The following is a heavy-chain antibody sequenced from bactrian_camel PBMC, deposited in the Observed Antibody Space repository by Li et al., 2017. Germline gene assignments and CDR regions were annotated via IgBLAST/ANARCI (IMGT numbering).Heavy chain of an antibody. J-gene: IGHJ4*01. CDR1: GHARGSNC. CDR3: AVPYGNSWLKNFHY. Sequence: HVQLVESGGGSVQAGGSLRLSCKVSGHARGSNCVGWYRLPPGRAPAEREGIAAIRRDGGETWYAGSVKGRFTISRDDGRNTLYLQLAGLKTEDTAMYYCAVPYGNSWLKNFHYWGQGTQVTVS. CDR2: IRRDGGET. D-gene: IGHD6*01. V-gene: IGHV3S45*01.